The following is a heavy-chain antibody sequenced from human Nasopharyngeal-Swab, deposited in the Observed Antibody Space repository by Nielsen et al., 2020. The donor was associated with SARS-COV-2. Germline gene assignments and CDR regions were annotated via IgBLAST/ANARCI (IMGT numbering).Heavy chain of an antibody. V-gene: IGHV4-4*02. D-gene: IGHD6-13*01. Sequence: SETLSLTCAVSGGSISSSNWWSWVRQPPGKGLEWIGEIYHSGSTNYNPPLKSRVTISVDTSKNQFSLKLSSVTAADTAVYYCARSEIAAGRPYYYYGMDVWGQGTTVTVSS. J-gene: IGHJ6*02. CDR2: IYHSGST. CDR1: GGSISSSNW. CDR3: ARSEIAAGRPYYYYGMDV.